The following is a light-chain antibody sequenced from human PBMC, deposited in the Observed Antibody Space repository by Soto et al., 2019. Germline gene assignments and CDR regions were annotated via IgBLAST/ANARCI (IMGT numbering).Light chain of an antibody. CDR2: GAS. CDR3: QQYNNWPRT. CDR1: QSVGSN. Sequence: DIVMTQSPATLSVSPGERATLSCRASQSVGSNLAWYQQRPGQAPRLLIYGASTRATGFPARFSGSGSGTDFTLTSSVLQSEDFAFYYCQQYNNWPRTFGQGTKVEFK. V-gene: IGKV3-15*01. J-gene: IGKJ1*01.